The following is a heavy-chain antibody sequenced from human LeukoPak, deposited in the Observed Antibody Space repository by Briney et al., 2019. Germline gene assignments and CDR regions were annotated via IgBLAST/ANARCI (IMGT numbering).Heavy chain of an antibody. D-gene: IGHD3-16*02. J-gene: IGHJ4*02. CDR2: TSDSGST. V-gene: IGHV4-59*01. CDR3: ARDPAAHRYFDS. Sequence: PSXTLSLTCTVSGGSISSYHWRWIRQPPGKALEWIGCTSDSGSTTHNPSPKSRVTISIDKYKNEFSLRLNSVTAADTAVYYCARDPAAHRYFDSWGRGTLVTVSS. CDR1: GGSISSYH.